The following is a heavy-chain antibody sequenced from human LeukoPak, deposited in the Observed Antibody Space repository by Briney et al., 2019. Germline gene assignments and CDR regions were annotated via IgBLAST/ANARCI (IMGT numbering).Heavy chain of an antibody. Sequence: SETLSLTCAVYGGSFSGDYWSWIRQAPGKGLEWIGEINHRGSNNYNPSLKSRVTISVDTSKNQFSLRLSSVTAADTAVYYCAREGKPEYSSSSYAFDIWGQGTMVTVSS. V-gene: IGHV4-34*01. J-gene: IGHJ3*02. CDR3: AREGKPEYSSSSYAFDI. CDR2: INHRGSN. D-gene: IGHD6-6*01. CDR1: GGSFSGDY.